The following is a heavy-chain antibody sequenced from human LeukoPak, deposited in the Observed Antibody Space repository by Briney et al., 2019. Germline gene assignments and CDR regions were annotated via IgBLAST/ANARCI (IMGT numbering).Heavy chain of an antibody. V-gene: IGHV3-30*18. CDR1: GFTFSSYG. CDR3: AKDLRYYYGSGIPRGSNWFDP. CDR2: ISYDGSNK. Sequence: PGRSLRLSCAASGFTFSSYGMHWVRQAPGKGLEWVAVISYDGSNKYYADSVKGRFTISRDNSKNTLYLQMNSLRAEDTAVYYCAKDLRYYYGSGIPRGSNWFDPWGQGTLVTVSS. J-gene: IGHJ5*02. D-gene: IGHD3-10*01.